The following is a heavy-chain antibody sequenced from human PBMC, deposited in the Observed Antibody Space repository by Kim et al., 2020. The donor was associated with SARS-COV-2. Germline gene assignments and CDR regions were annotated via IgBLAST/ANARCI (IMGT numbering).Heavy chain of an antibody. J-gene: IGHJ6*02. D-gene: IGHD2-2*01. V-gene: IGHV3-15*01. CDR3: TTSPYPSIVVVPAAMPGGDYYYGMDV. CDR1: GFTFSNAW. Sequence: GGSLRLSCAASGFTFSNAWMSWVRQAPGKGLEWVGRIKSKTDGGTTDYAAPVKGRFTISRDDSKNTLYLQMNSLKTGDTAVYYCTTSPYPSIVVVPAAMPGGDYYYGMDVWGQGTTVTVSS. CDR2: IKSKTDGGTT.